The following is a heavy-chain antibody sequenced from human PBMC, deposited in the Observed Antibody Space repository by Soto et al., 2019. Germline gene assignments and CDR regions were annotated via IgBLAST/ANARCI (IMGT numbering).Heavy chain of an antibody. CDR2: ISGSGGNE. V-gene: IGHV3-23*01. CDR1: GLTFSSYA. CDR3: AKVDTGTPAGDFDH. Sequence: GGSLRVAFATSGLTFSSYAMTWVRQIPGKGLEWVSGISGSGGNEYYADSAKGRLTISRVNSKNPLYLQMNSLRVADTAVYYCAKVDTGTPAGDFDHWGQGPMVTVSS. D-gene: IGHD5-18*01. J-gene: IGHJ4*02.